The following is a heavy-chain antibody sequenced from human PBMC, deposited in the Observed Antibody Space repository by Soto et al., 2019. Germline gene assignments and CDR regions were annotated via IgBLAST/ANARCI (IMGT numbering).Heavy chain of an antibody. Sequence: GASVKVSCKASGYTFTSYAMHWVRQAPGQRLEWMGWINAGNGNTKYSQKFQGRVTITRDTSASTAHMELSSLRAEDTAVYYCARDPYQSSNYYGSEFYYWGQGILVTVSS. V-gene: IGHV1-3*01. D-gene: IGHD3-10*01. CDR3: ARDPYQSSNYYGSEFYY. J-gene: IGHJ4*02. CDR2: INAGNGNT. CDR1: GYTFTSYA.